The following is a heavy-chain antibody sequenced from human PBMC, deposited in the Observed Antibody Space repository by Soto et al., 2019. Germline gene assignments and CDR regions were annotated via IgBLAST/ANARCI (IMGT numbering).Heavy chain of an antibody. CDR1: GDSISSNY. J-gene: IGHJ4*02. V-gene: IGHV4-59*01. D-gene: IGHD4-17*01. CDR3: ARLVRDYGDYGAFDF. Sequence: QVPLQESGPGLVKTSETLSLTCAVSGDSISSNYWSWIRQPPGKGLEWIGYIYYSGRTKYNPYLKSQLTISVDTSDNQFSLRLSSVTAADTAVYYCARLVRDYGDYGAFDFWGQGTLVTVSS. CDR2: IYYSGRT.